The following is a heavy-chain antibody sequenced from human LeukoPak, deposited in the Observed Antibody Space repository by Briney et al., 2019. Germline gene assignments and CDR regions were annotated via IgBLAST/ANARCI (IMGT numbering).Heavy chain of an antibody. CDR1: GGSISSYY. D-gene: IGHD6-19*01. V-gene: IGHV4-4*07. J-gene: IGHJ4*02. Sequence: SSETLSLTCTVSGGSISSYYWTWIRQPAGKGLEWIGRIYTTGSTNYNPSLNSRVTMSVDTSKNQFSLKLSSVTAADTAVYYCARQIALAGKAGCDYWGQGTLVTVSS. CDR2: IYTTGST. CDR3: ARQIALAGKAGCDY.